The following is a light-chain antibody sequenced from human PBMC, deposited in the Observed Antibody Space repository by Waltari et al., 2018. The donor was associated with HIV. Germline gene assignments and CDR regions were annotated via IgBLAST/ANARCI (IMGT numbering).Light chain of an antibody. CDR2: GAA. V-gene: IGKV3-20*01. CDR3: QQYASSPVT. CDR1: ESIGNSP. J-gene: IGKJ1*01. Sequence: EVVLTQSPDILSLSPGARVSLSCRAHESIGNSPLAWYQQKPGQSPRLLIYGAATRASGVPERFSGSVSGTAFTLAISRLEPDDFAVYYCQQYASSPVTFGQGARV.